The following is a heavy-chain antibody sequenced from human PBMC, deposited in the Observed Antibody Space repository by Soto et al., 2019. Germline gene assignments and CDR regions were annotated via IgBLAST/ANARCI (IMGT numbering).Heavy chain of an antibody. V-gene: IGHV3-23*01. CDR2: ISGSGGIT. J-gene: IGHJ6*02. CDR3: ALLGRSGSGRPYYYGMDV. D-gene: IGHD3-10*01. Sequence: EVQLLESGGGLVQPGGSLRLSCAVSGLTFSYFAMSWVRQAPGKWLEWVSAISGSGGITYYADSVKGRFTISRDNSKNTLLLQMNSLRAEDTAVYYCALLGRSGSGRPYYYGMDVWGQGTTVTVS. CDR1: GLTFSYFA.